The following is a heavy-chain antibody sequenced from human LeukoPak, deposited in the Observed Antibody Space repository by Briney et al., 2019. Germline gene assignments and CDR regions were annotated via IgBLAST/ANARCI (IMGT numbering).Heavy chain of an antibody. CDR3: AGGETGYFDY. Sequence: SVKVSCKASGGTFSSYDISWVLQAPGQGLEWMGRIIPIFGTANYAQKFQGRVTITTDESTSTAYMELSSLRSEDTAVYYCAGGETGYFDYWGQGTLVTVSS. J-gene: IGHJ4*02. V-gene: IGHV1-69*05. CDR1: GGTFSSYD. CDR2: IIPIFGTA.